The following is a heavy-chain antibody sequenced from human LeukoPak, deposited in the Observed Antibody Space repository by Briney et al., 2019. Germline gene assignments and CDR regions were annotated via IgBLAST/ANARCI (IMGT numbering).Heavy chain of an antibody. CDR1: GFTFSGSA. Sequence: GGSLRLSCAASGFTFSGSAMHWVRQASGKGLEWVGRIRSKANSYATAYAASVKGRFTISRDDSKNTAYLQINSLKTEDTAVYYCTRPEYSSSSVWFDPWGQGTLVTVSS. J-gene: IGHJ5*02. CDR3: TRPEYSSSSVWFDP. CDR2: IRSKANSYAT. V-gene: IGHV3-73*01. D-gene: IGHD6-6*01.